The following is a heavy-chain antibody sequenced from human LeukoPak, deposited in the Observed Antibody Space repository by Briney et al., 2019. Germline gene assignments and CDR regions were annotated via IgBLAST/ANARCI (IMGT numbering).Heavy chain of an antibody. CDR1: GYIFTNYG. CDR3: ARDRGWRFDDYDYPLRF. V-gene: IGHV1-18*01. Sequence: GASVTVSCRASGYIFTNYGISWVRQAPGQGLEWMGWISTYSDMTNYAQRFQGRATMTKDTSTSTAYMELRGLGSDDTAVYYCARDRGWRFDDYDYPLRFWGQGSLVTVSS. D-gene: IGHD4/OR15-4a*01. J-gene: IGHJ4*02. CDR2: ISTYSDMT.